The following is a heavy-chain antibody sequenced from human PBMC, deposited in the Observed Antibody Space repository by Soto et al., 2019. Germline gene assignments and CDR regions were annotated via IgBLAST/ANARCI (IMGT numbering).Heavy chain of an antibody. CDR2: TYYRSKWYS. CDR1: GDSVSSNSAS. D-gene: IGHD5-12*01. CDR3: ARGYSGSMDV. J-gene: IGHJ6*02. V-gene: IGHV6-1*01. Sequence: PSQTLSLTCVISGDSVSSNSASWNWIMQSPSRGLEWLGRTYYRSKWYSDYAVSVKSRITINPDTSKNQFSLQLNSVTPEDTAVYYCARGYSGSMDVWGQGTTVTVSS.